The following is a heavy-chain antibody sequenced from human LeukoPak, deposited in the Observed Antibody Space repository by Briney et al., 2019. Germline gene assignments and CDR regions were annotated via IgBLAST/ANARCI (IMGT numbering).Heavy chain of an antibody. V-gene: IGHV3-21*04. CDR3: ARRDYYGSGSPDF. J-gene: IGHJ4*02. Sequence: GGSLRLSCAASGFTFSNAWMSWVRQAPGKGLEWVSTISAGGSSTFYADSVKGRFTISRDNAKKSLYLQMNSLRAEDTALYYCARRDYYGSGSPDFWGQGTLVTVSS. D-gene: IGHD3-10*01. CDR1: GFTFSNAW. CDR2: ISAGGSST.